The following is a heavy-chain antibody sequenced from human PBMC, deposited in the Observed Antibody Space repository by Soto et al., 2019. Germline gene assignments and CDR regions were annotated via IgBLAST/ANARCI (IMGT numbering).Heavy chain of an antibody. CDR3: AKVEYYDFWSGYRTWGGYFDY. CDR1: GFTFSSYA. Sequence: EVQLLESGGGLVQPGGSLRLSCAASGFTFSSYAMSWVRQAPGKGLEWVSAISGSGGSTYYADSVKGRFTISRDNSKSTLYLQMNSLRAEDTAVYYCAKVEYYDFWSGYRTWGGYFDYWGQGTLVTVSS. V-gene: IGHV3-23*01. CDR2: ISGSGGST. D-gene: IGHD3-3*01. J-gene: IGHJ4*02.